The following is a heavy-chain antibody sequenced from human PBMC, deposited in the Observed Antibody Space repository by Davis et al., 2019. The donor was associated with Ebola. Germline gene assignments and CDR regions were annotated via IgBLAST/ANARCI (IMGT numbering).Heavy chain of an antibody. CDR3: ARGPPFYDTSGSYDW. Sequence: PSETLSLTCAVYDASFKTYYWTWIRQPPGRGLEWTGEINHSGKTTYNPSLKSRVTISVDTSKNQFSLRLSSVSAAETAVYYCARGPPFYDTSGSYDWWGQGALVTVSS. J-gene: IGHJ4*02. CDR2: INHSGKT. D-gene: IGHD3-22*01. CDR1: DASFKTYY. V-gene: IGHV4-34*01.